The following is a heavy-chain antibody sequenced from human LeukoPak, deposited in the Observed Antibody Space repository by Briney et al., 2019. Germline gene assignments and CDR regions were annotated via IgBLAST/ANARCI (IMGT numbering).Heavy chain of an antibody. V-gene: IGHV1-18*01. J-gene: IGHJ4*02. CDR2: ISAYNGNT. D-gene: IGHD4-17*01. CDR1: GYTFTSYG. CDR3: ARYRVFDYGDYACDY. Sequence: ASVKVSCKASGYTFTSYGISWVRQAPGQGLEWMGWISAYNGNTNYAQKLQGRVTMTTDTSTSTAYMELRSLRPDATAVYYCARYRVFDYGDYACDYWGQGTLVTVSS.